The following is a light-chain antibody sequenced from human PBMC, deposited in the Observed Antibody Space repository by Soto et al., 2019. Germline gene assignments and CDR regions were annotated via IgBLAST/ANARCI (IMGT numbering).Light chain of an antibody. CDR3: HQYGISPPRT. V-gene: IGKV3-20*01. CDR2: GTS. J-gene: IGKJ1*01. Sequence: ENGLAERRGSMSWAPGGRATQSCRAGQSVSSSYLAWYQQKPGQAPRLLIYGTSSRATGIPDRFSGSGSGTDFTLTITRLEPEDFAVYYCHQYGISPPRTFGQGTKVDIK. CDR1: QSVSSSY.